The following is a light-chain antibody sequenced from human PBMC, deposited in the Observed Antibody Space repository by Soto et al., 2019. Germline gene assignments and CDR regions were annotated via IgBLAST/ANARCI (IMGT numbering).Light chain of an antibody. CDR1: QSVSSTY. CDR2: GAS. V-gene: IGKV3-20*01. J-gene: IGKJ4*01. CDR3: QHYGSLVLT. Sequence: EIVLTQSPGTLSLSPGERATLSCRASQSVSSTYLAWYQQKPGQAPRLLIYGASSRATGIPDRFSGSGSGTDFILTSSRLEPEDFAGYYCQHYGSLVLTFGGGTKVEIK.